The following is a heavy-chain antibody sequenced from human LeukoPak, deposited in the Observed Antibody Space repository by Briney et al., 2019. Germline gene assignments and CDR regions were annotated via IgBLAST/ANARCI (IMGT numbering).Heavy chain of an antibody. D-gene: IGHD5-12*01. CDR1: GGTFSSYA. Sequence: SVKVSCKASGGTFSSYAISWVRQAPGQGLVWMGGIIPIFGTANYAQKFQGRVTITADESTSTAYMELSSLRSEDTAVYYCARVGIVATIGFDPWGQGTLVTVSS. CDR2: IIPIFGTA. CDR3: ARVGIVATIGFDP. V-gene: IGHV1-69*13. J-gene: IGHJ5*02.